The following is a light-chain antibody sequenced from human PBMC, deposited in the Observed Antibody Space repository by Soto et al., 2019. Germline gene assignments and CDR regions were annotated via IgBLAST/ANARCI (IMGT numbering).Light chain of an antibody. CDR2: GAS. CDR1: QSVSSY. Sequence: EIVLTQSPGTLSLSPGERATLSCRASQSVSSYLAWYQQKPGQAPRLLIYGASSRATGIPDRFSGRGSGTDFTRTIRRLEPEDFAVYYCQQYGRPSRTFGQGTKVEIK. CDR3: QQYGRPSRT. J-gene: IGKJ1*01. V-gene: IGKV3-20*01.